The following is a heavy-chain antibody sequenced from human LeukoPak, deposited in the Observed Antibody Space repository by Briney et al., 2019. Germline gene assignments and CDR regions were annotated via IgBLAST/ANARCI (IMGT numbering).Heavy chain of an antibody. CDR3: ARDISMALNY. CDR2: INHSGST. CDR1: GGSFSGYY. D-gene: IGHD2/OR15-2a*01. J-gene: IGHJ4*02. V-gene: IGHV4-34*01. Sequence: SETLSLTCAVYGGSFSGYYWSWIRQPPGKGLEWIGEINHSGSTNYNPSLKSRVTISVDTSKNQFSLKLSSVTAADTAVYYCARDISMALNYWGQGTLVTVSS.